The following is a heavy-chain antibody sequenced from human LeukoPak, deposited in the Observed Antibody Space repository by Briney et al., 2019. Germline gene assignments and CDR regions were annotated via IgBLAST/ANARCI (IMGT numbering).Heavy chain of an antibody. D-gene: IGHD4-17*01. J-gene: IGHJ6*02. CDR2: IYHSGSP. CDR3: ARDGTTVTNPPVDV. V-gene: IGHV4-39*07. CDR1: GDTISNSDHY. Sequence: SETLSLTCTVSGDTISNSDHYWGWIRQSPGKGLEWIGSIYHSGSPYYNPSLKSRATISVDTSKNQFSLKLTSVTAADTAVYYCARDGTTVTNPPVDVWGQGTTVTVSS.